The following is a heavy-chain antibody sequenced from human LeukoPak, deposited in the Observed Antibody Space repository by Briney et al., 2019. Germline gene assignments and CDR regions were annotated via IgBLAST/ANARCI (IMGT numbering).Heavy chain of an antibody. CDR2: IREDGSNT. CDR1: GFSFDDYA. D-gene: IGHD1-26*01. CDR3: AKEEGTATTFDS. Sequence: PGGSLRLSCAASGFSFDDYAMHWVRQAPGRGLEWVSLIREDGSNTYYADSLKGRFTISRDNSKNSLYLQMNSLRTEDTALYYCAKEEGTATTFDSWGQGTLVTVSS. V-gene: IGHV3-43*02. J-gene: IGHJ4*02.